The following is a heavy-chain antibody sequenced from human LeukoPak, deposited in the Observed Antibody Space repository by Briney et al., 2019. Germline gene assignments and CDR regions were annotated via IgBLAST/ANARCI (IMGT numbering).Heavy chain of an antibody. J-gene: IGHJ4*02. CDR3: AKALGQMGDY. Sequence: PGGSLRLSCAASGFTFDDYAMHWVRQAPGKGLEWVSGISWKSGSIGYADSVKGRFTISRDNAKNSLYLQMNSLRAEDTALYYGAKALGQMGDYWGQGTLVTVSS. CDR2: ISWKSGSI. CDR1: GFTFDDYA. D-gene: IGHD2-8*01. V-gene: IGHV3-9*01.